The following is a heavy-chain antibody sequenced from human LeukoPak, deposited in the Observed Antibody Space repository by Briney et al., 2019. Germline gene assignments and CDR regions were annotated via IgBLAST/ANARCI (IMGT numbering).Heavy chain of an antibody. Sequence: GGSLRLSCAASGIAFSDVWMTWVRQAPGKGLEWVGRIKSKADGGTTDYAAPVKGRFSISGDDSKNTVYLQMDSLEAEDTAVYYCAAFSKGFWGQGTLVTISS. CDR1: GIAFSDVW. V-gene: IGHV3-15*01. CDR2: IKSKADGGTT. CDR3: AAFSKGF. J-gene: IGHJ4*02.